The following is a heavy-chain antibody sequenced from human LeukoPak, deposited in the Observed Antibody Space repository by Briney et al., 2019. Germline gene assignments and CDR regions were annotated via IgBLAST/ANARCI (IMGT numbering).Heavy chain of an antibody. D-gene: IGHD4-17*01. Sequence: SETLSLTCTVSGGSISSSSYYWGWIRQPPGKGMEWIGSIYYSGSTYYNPSLKSRVTISVDTSKNQFSLKLSSVTAADTAVYYCARDHLSTTVTTLASADYYYYYMDVWGKGTTVTVSS. V-gene: IGHV4-39*07. CDR1: GGSISSSSYY. J-gene: IGHJ6*03. CDR3: ARDHLSTTVTTLASADYYYYYMDV. CDR2: IYYSGST.